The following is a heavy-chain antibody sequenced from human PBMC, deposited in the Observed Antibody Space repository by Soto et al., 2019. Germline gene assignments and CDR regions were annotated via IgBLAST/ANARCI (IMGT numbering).Heavy chain of an antibody. D-gene: IGHD1-1*01. V-gene: IGHV3-74*03. Sequence: GGSLRLSCAASGFTFTHYRIHWVRQPPGKGLEWVGRINSDGARIEYGDSVKGRFTISRDNAHNMVFLQMNSLTDEDSGVYFCARHGDWNYVQDFWGQGTLVTVSS. CDR2: INSDGARI. CDR3: ARHGDWNYVQDF. J-gene: IGHJ4*02. CDR1: GFTFTHYR.